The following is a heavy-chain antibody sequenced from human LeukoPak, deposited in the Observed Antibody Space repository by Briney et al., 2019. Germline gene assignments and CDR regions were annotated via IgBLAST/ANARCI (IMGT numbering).Heavy chain of an antibody. CDR2: LYSGGST. CDR1: GFPVSSNY. Sequence: GGSLRLSCAASGFPVSSNYMSWVRQAPGKGLEWVSVLYSGGSTYYADSVKGRFTISRDNSKNTVFLQMNSLRAEDTAVYYCARWAYWGPGTLVSVSS. J-gene: IGHJ4*02. V-gene: IGHV3-66*01. CDR3: ARWAY.